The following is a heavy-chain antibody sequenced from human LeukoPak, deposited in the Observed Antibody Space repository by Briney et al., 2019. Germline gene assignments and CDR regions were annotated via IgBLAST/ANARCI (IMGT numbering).Heavy chain of an antibody. J-gene: IGHJ4*02. CDR2: IRYDGSNK. CDR1: GFTFSSYG. D-gene: IGHD4-17*01. Sequence: GGSLRLSCAASGFTFSSYGMHWVRQAPGKGLEWVAFIRYDGSNKYYADSVKGRFTISRDNSKNTLYLQMNSLRAEDTAVYYCAKDGDGDYEGNYFDYWGQGTLVTVSS. CDR3: AKDGDGDYEGNYFDY. V-gene: IGHV3-30*02.